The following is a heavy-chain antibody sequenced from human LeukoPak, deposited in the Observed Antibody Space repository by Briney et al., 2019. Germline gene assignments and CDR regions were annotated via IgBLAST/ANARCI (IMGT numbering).Heavy chain of an antibody. CDR1: GYTLTGYY. Sequence: SVTVTCKACGYTLTGYYMHWLRQAPAQGVEWVGWINPNSGGTNYAQKFQGRVTMTRDTSISTAYMELSRLRSDDTAVYYCARVRTVTTSLDAFDIWGQGTMVTVSS. D-gene: IGHD4-17*01. CDR2: INPNSGGT. CDR3: ARVRTVTTSLDAFDI. V-gene: IGHV1-2*02. J-gene: IGHJ3*02.